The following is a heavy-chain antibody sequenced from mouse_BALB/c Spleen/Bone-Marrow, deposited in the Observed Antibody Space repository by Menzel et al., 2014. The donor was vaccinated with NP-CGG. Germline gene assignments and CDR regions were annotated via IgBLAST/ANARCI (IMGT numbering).Heavy chain of an antibody. D-gene: IGHD2-1*01. J-gene: IGHJ3*01. V-gene: IGHV3-8*02. CDR3: ARGYGNYRALFAY. Sequence: EVQLQQSGPSLVKPSQTLSLTCSVTGDSITSGYWNWIRKFPGNKLEYMGYISYSDSTYYNPSLKSRISITRDTSKNQYYLQLNSVTTEDTATYYCARGYGNYRALFAYWGQGTLVTVSA. CDR1: GDSITSGY. CDR2: ISYSDST.